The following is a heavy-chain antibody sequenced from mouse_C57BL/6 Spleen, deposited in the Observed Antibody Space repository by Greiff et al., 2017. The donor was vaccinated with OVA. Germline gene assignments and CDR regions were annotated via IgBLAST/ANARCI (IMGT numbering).Heavy chain of an antibody. CDR2: INPSTGGT. D-gene: IGHD1-1*01. CDR1: GYSFTGYY. Sequence: EVQLQQSGPELVKPGASVKISCKASGYSFTGYYMNWVKQSPEKSLEWIGEINPSTGGTTYNQKFKAKATLTVDKSSSTAYMQLKSLTSEDSAVYYCARRDYYGSSYDWGQGTTLTVSS. V-gene: IGHV1-42*01. CDR3: ARRDYYGSSYD. J-gene: IGHJ2*01.